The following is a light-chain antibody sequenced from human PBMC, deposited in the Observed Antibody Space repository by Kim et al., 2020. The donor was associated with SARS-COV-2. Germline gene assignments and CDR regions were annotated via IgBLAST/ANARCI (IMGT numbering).Light chain of an antibody. J-gene: IGKJ2*01. V-gene: IGKV1-5*03. CDR3: HQYYRFST. CDR2: KAS. Sequence: LSASLGDRVTITCPASQNIDTSLAWFQQKSGKAPKLLIYKASTLENGVPSRFSGSGSGTEFTLTISSLQPDDFATYFCHQYYRFSTFGQGTKLEI. CDR1: QNIDTS.